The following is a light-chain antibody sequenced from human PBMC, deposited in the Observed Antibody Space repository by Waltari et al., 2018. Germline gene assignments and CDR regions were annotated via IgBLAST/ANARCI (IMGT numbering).Light chain of an antibody. CDR2: EVS. CDR1: SSDVGGYNY. J-gene: IGLJ2*01. Sequence: QSALTQPASVSGSPGQSITISCTGTSSDVGGYNYVSWHQQHPGKAPKLMIYEVSNRPSGVSNRFSGSKSGSTASLTISGLQPEDEGDYYCSSNTSSTTLVFGGGTKLTVL. V-gene: IGLV2-14*01. CDR3: SSNTSSTTLV.